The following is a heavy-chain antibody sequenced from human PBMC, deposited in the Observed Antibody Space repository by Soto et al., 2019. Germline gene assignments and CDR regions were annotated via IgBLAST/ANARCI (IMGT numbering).Heavy chain of an antibody. J-gene: IGHJ4*02. V-gene: IGHV1-69*01. CDR1: GGTFSTSS. CDR3: ARDVVRSTAGDS. Sequence: QLQLVQSGTEVKEPGSSVKVSCKASGGTFSTSSFVWVRQGPGQGLEWMGGLIPIFTRTNFAQKFQGRVTVSADESTRTTYMELRRLTSEDTAIYYCARDVVRSTAGDSWGQGTLVTVSS. D-gene: IGHD2-15*01. CDR2: LIPIFTRT.